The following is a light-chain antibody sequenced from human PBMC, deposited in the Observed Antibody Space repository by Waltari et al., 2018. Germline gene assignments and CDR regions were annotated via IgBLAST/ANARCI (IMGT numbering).Light chain of an antibody. Sequence: VVLTQSPLFLPVTLGQPASISCRAPESLVHNDGYIYLNWFPQRPGQSPRRLFYKVSNRDFGVPDRFSASGSATDFTLNISRVEADDVGVYFCMQPVRWPPGFGPGTRVDIK. CDR3: MQPVRWPPG. CDR2: KVS. V-gene: IGKV2-30*02. J-gene: IGKJ3*01. CDR1: ESLVHNDGYIY.